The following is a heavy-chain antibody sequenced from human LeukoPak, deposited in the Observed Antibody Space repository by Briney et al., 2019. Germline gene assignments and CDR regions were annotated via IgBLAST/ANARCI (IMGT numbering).Heavy chain of an antibody. CDR2: IKQDRSET. J-gene: IGHJ3*02. CDR1: GFTFSGFW. CDR3: ARGRGSYYYDSSGYPADAFDI. D-gene: IGHD3-22*01. Sequence: GGSLRLSCAASGFTFSGFWMSWVRQAPGKGLEWVANIKQDRSETYYVDSVKGRFTISRDNAKNSLHLQMNSLRAEDTAVYYCARGRGSYYYDSSGYPADAFDIWGQGTMVTVSS. V-gene: IGHV3-7*03.